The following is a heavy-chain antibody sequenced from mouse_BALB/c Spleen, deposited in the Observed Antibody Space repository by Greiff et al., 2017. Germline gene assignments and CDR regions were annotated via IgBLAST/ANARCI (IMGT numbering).Heavy chain of an antibody. V-gene: IGHV1-82*01. CDR1: GYAFSSSW. J-gene: IGHJ4*01. CDR3: AREGNYYAMDY. D-gene: IGHD2-1*01. CDR2: IYPGDGDT. Sequence: VQLQQSGPELVKPGASVKISCKASGYAFSSSWMNWVKQRPGQGLEWIGRIYPGDGDTNYNGKFKGKATLTADKSSSTAYMQLSSLTSVDSAVYFCAREGNYYAMDYWGQGTSVTVSS.